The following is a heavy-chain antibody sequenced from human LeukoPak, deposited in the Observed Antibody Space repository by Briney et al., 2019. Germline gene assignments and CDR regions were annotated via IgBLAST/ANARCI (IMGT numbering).Heavy chain of an antibody. J-gene: IGHJ4*02. Sequence: GGCLRLSCAASGFTFNSYAMSWVRQAPGKGLEWVSAISGSGGSTYYADSVKGRFTISRDNSKNTLYLQMNSLRAEDTAVYYCARSKQWLVLGYWGQGTLVTVSS. D-gene: IGHD6-19*01. CDR3: ARSKQWLVLGY. V-gene: IGHV3-23*01. CDR2: ISGSGGST. CDR1: GFTFNSYA.